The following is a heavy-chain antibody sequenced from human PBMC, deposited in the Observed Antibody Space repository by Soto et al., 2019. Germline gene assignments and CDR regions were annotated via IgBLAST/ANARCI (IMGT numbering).Heavy chain of an antibody. CDR2: ISFDAMNT. V-gene: IGHV3-30*04. D-gene: IGHD5-12*01. Sequence: GGSLRLSCAPCGLPFISYAMYWVRPAPGKGLEWVARISFDAMNTHYADSVKGRFTISRDNTKNTLYLQMNSLRTEDTAVYYCARDGYNLGAFDIWGQGKLVTVSS. J-gene: IGHJ3*02. CDR1: GLPFISYA. CDR3: ARDGYNLGAFDI.